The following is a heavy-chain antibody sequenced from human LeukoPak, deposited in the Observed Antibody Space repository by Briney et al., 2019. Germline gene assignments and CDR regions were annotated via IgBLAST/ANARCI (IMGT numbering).Heavy chain of an antibody. CDR1: GYSFTSYW. J-gene: IGHJ5*02. V-gene: IGHV5-51*03. Sequence: PGESLKISCKGSGYSFTSYWIGWVRQMPGKGLEWMGIIYPGDSDTRYSPAFQGQVTISADKSLSTAYLQWSSLKASDTAMYYCARMGDTAMVRANWFDPWGQGTLVTVSS. D-gene: IGHD5-18*01. CDR3: ARMGDTAMVRANWFDP. CDR2: IYPGDSDT.